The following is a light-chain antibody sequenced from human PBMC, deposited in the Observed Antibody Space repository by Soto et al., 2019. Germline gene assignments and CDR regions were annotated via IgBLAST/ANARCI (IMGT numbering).Light chain of an antibody. Sequence: SYELTQPPSVSVSPGQTASITCSGDKLGNKYACWYQQKPGQSPVLIIYQDNKRPSGIPERFSGSNSGNTATLTISGTQARDEADYYCQAWDSSVVFGGGTKVTVL. J-gene: IGLJ2*01. CDR3: QAWDSSVV. CDR2: QDN. V-gene: IGLV3-1*01. CDR1: KLGNKY.